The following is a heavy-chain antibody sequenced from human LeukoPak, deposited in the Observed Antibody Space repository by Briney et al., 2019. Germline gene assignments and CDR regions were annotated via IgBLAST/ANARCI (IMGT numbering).Heavy chain of an antibody. CDR3: AKDMSYGEYGIDY. Sequence: GRSLRLSCAASGFTFDDYATHWVRQAPGKGLEWVSGISWNSGSIGYADSVKGRFTISRDNAKNSLYLQMNSLRVEDTALYYCAKDMSYGEYGIDYWGQGTLVTVSS. CDR1: GFTFDDYA. CDR2: ISWNSGSI. D-gene: IGHD4-17*01. V-gene: IGHV3-9*01. J-gene: IGHJ4*02.